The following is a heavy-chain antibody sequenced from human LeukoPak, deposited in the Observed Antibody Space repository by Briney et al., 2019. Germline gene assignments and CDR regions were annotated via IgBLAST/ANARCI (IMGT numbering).Heavy chain of an antibody. V-gene: IGHV3-7*01. CDR3: ASDFLWFGELWSHYFDY. CDR1: GFTFSSYW. D-gene: IGHD3-10*01. J-gene: IGHJ4*02. CDR2: IKQDGSEK. Sequence: GGSLRLSCAASGFTFSSYWMSWVRPAPGRGLEWVANIKQDGSEKYYVDSVKGRFTISRHNAKNSLYLQMNSLRAEDTAVYYCASDFLWFGELWSHYFDYWGQGTLVTVSS.